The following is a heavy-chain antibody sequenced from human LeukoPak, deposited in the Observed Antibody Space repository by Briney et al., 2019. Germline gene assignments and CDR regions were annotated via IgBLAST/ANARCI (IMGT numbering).Heavy chain of an antibody. CDR1: GFSFSTYA. D-gene: IGHD2-15*01. J-gene: IGHJ4*02. CDR3: ARDRPTGASRVFVVQ. CDR2: MSSGSRYI. V-gene: IGHV3-21*06. Sequence: GGPLRLSCTASGFSFSTYAMTWVRQAPGKGLECISSMSSGSRYIYYADSVRGRFTISRDNTKNSLYLLMNNLRAEDTAIYYCARDRPTGASRVFVVQWGQGTPVTVSS.